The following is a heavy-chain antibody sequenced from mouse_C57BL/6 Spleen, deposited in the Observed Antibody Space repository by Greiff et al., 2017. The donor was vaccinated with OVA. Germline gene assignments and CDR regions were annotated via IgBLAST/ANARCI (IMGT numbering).Heavy chain of an antibody. Sequence: VQLQQSGPELVKPGASVKISCKASGYSFTGYYMNWVKQSPEKSLEWIGEINPSTGGTTYNQKFKAKATLTVDKSSSTAYMQLKSLTSEDSAVYYCARSIISYFDYWGQGTTLTVSS. J-gene: IGHJ2*01. CDR1: GYSFTGYY. CDR2: INPSTGGT. CDR3: ARSIISYFDY. V-gene: IGHV1-42*01.